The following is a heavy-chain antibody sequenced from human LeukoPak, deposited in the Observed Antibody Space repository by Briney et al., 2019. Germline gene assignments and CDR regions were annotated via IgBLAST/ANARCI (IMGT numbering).Heavy chain of an antibody. CDR1: GYTFTGYY. V-gene: IGHV1-69*13. CDR3: ASEESGPPDY. Sequence: SVKVSCKASGYTFTGYYMHWVRQAPGQGLEWMGGIIPIFGTANYAQKFQGRVTITADESTSTAYMELSSLRSEDTAVYYCASEESGPPDYWGQGTLVTVSS. CDR2: IIPIFGTA. J-gene: IGHJ4*02. D-gene: IGHD3-3*01.